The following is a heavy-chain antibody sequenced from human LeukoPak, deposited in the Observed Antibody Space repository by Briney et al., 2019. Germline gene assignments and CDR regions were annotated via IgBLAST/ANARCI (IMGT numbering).Heavy chain of an antibody. CDR1: GYTFTGYY. J-gene: IGHJ4*02. V-gene: IGHV1-69*13. D-gene: IGHD3-10*01. CDR3: ARESYYGSGTLLHSSGNFDY. CDR2: IIPIFGTA. Sequence: AASVKVSCKASGYTFTGYYMHWVRQAPGQGLEWMGGIIPIFGTANYAQKFQGRVTITADESTSTAYMELSSLRSEDTAVYYCARESYYGSGTLLHSSGNFDYWGQGTLVTVSS.